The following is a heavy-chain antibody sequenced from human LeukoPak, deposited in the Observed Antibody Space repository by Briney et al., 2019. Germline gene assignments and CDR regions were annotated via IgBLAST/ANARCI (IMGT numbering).Heavy chain of an antibody. CDR3: AKADHDYGDPFYYYYYYMDV. CDR1: GGSISSSSYY. J-gene: IGHJ6*03. V-gene: IGHV3-23*01. CDR2: ISGSGGST. D-gene: IGHD4-17*01. Sequence: ETLSLTCTVSGGSISSSSYYWGWIRQPPGKGLEWVSAISGSGGSTYYADSVKGRFTISRDNSKNTLYLQMNSLRAEDTAVYYCAKADHDYGDPFYYYYYYMDVWGKGTTVTVSS.